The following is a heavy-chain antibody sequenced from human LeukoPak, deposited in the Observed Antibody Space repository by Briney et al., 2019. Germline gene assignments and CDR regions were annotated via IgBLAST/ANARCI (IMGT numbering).Heavy chain of an antibody. CDR2: IYYSGST. Sequence: PSETLSLTCTVSGGSISSGDYYWSWIRQPPGKGLEWLGYIYYSGSTYYNPSLKSRVTISVDTSKNQFSLKLSSVTAADTAVYYCARVQGPIRGVLHVIFDYWGQGTLVTVSS. J-gene: IGHJ4*02. V-gene: IGHV4-30-4*01. CDR1: GGSISSGDYY. D-gene: IGHD3-10*01. CDR3: ARVQGPIRGVLHVIFDY.